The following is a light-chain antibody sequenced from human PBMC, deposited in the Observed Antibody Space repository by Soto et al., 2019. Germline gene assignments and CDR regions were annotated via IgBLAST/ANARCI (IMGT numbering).Light chain of an antibody. Sequence: IQMTQSPSSLSASVGNRVTITCRASQSISSYLNWYRQKPGKAPKLLIYAASSLQSGVPSRFSGSGSGTEFTLTISSLQPDDFATYYCQQYNSYSWTFGQGTKVDIK. V-gene: IGKV1-5*01. CDR1: QSISSY. CDR2: AAS. J-gene: IGKJ1*01. CDR3: QQYNSYSWT.